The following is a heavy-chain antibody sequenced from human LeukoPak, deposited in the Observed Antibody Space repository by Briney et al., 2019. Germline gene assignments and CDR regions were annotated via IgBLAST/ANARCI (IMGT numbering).Heavy chain of an antibody. Sequence: KPSETLSLTCTVSGGSISSSSYYWGWIRQPPGKGLEWIGSIYTSGSTNYNPSLKSRVTMSVDTSKNQFSLKLSSVTAADTAVYYCAREGTAKELLMDVWGKGTTVTVSS. CDR1: GGSISSSSYY. D-gene: IGHD6-13*01. V-gene: IGHV4-39*07. CDR3: AREGTAKELLMDV. J-gene: IGHJ6*04. CDR2: IYTSGST.